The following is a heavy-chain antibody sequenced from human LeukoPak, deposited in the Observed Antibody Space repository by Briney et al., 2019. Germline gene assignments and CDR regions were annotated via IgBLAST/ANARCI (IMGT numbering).Heavy chain of an antibody. CDR2: IYHSGST. V-gene: IGHV4-38-2*02. Sequence: PSETPSLTCAVSGYSISSGYYWGWIRQPPGKGLEWIGSIYHSGSTYYNPSLKSRVTISVDTSKNQFSLKLSSVTAADTAVYYCARDGSPELRYFDWLIYTGDYWGQGTLVTVSS. D-gene: IGHD3-9*01. CDR1: GYSISSGYY. J-gene: IGHJ4*02. CDR3: ARDGSPELRYFDWLIYTGDY.